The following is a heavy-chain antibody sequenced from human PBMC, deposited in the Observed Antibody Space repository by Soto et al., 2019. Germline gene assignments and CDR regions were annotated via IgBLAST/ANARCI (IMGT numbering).Heavy chain of an antibody. CDR1: GFSFIDFA. CDR2: ISGSGHNT. V-gene: IGHV3-23*01. CDR3: AKFTGYYYGSGSYYSDY. D-gene: IGHD3-10*01. Sequence: PGGSLRLSCAASGFSFIDFAMSWVRQAPGKGLEWVSAISGSGHNTYYTESLKGRFTISRDNSKNTLYLQMNSLRAEDTAVYYCAKFTGYYYGSGSYYSDYWGQGTLVTVSS. J-gene: IGHJ4*02.